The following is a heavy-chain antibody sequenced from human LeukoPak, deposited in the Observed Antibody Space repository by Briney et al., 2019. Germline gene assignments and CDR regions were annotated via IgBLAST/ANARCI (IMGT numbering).Heavy chain of an antibody. J-gene: IGHJ4*02. Sequence: GESLKISCKGSGYTLTSYWIGWVRQMPGKGLEWMGIIYPGDSDTRYSPSFQGQVTISADKSISTAYLRWSSLKASDTAMYYCARPRGSSWSYYFNYWGQGTLVTVSS. CDR1: GYTLTSYW. V-gene: IGHV5-51*01. CDR3: ARPRGSSWSYYFNY. D-gene: IGHD6-13*01. CDR2: IYPGDSDT.